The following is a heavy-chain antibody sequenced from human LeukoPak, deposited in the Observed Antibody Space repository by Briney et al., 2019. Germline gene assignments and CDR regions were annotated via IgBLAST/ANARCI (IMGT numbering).Heavy chain of an antibody. D-gene: IGHD6-6*01. V-gene: IGHV4-4*07. CDR2: SYTSGSN. J-gene: IGHJ6*03. CDR1: GGFISSYY. Sequence: SETLSLTCTVSGGFISSYYWRWIRQPAGKGLEWIGRSYTSGSNNYNPSLKSRVTMSLDTSKNHFSLKLSSVTAADTAVYYCARDRSESIAGRNYYYYYMDVWGKGTTVTVSS. CDR3: ARDRSESIAGRNYYYYYMDV.